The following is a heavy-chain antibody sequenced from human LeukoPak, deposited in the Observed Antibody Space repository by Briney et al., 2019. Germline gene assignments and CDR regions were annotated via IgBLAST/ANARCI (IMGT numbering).Heavy chain of an antibody. CDR3: ARDPPATVRYYYYYMDV. CDR1: GFTFSSYW. V-gene: IGHV3-74*01. Sequence: GGSLRLSCAASGFTFSSYWMHWVRQAPGKGLVWVSRITTDGSSTSYADSVKGRFTISRDNAKNTLYLQMNSLRGEDTAVYYCARDPPATVRYYYYYMDVWGKGTTVTVSS. CDR2: ITTDGSST. J-gene: IGHJ6*03. D-gene: IGHD5-24*01.